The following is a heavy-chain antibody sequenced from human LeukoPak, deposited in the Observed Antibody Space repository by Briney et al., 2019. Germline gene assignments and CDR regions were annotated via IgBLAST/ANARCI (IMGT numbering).Heavy chain of an antibody. CDR3: VREGEGPLSKDFDY. Sequence: ASVKGSCKSSGFTFTDHYIHWVRQGPGQGLAWMGYIGPHSTFTSSPQEFQGRVTMTRDASMSTAYMELTRLTSDDTAVYYCVREGEGPLSKDFDYWGQGTLVTVSS. CDR1: GFTFTDHY. CDR2: IGPHSTFT. D-gene: IGHD2/OR15-2a*01. V-gene: IGHV1-2*02. J-gene: IGHJ4*02.